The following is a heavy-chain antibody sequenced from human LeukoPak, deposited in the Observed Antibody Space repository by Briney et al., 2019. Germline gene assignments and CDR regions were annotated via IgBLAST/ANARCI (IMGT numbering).Heavy chain of an antibody. CDR3: VRLEGYCYYYMDV. V-gene: IGHV4-59*08. Sequence: SETLSLTCTVSGGSISSYYWSWSRQPPGKGLEWIGYIYYSGSTNYNPSLKSRVTISVDTSKNQFSLRLSSVTAADTAVYYCVRLEGYCYYYMDVWGEGTTVTVSS. CDR2: IYYSGST. CDR1: GGSISSYY. J-gene: IGHJ6*03.